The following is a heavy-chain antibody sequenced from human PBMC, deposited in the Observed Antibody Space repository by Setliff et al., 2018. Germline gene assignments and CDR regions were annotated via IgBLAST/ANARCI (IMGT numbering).Heavy chain of an antibody. V-gene: IGHV3-7*03. J-gene: IGHJ6*03. Sequence: LRLSCAASGFPVSTYAMSWVRQAPGKGLEWVASIRQDGFEKHYVDSVKGRFTISRDNSKNTLYLQMNSLRVEDTAVYYCAKVPGIATAGQTDSYYYYYYYMDVWGKGTTVTVSS. CDR1: GFPVSTYA. D-gene: IGHD6-13*01. CDR2: IRQDGFEK. CDR3: AKVPGIATAGQTDSYYYYYYYMDV.